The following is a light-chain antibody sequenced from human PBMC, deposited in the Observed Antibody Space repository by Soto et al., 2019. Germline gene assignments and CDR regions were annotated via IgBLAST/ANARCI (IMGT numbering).Light chain of an antibody. Sequence: IVLTQPPASLALSAGERATLSCRASESVDSYLVWYQQKPGQAPRLLISGASNRATGIPARFSGSGSGTDFALTINSLEPEDFAVYYCQQRSSWPITLGQGTRLEIK. CDR1: ESVDSY. CDR2: GAS. J-gene: IGKJ5*01. CDR3: QQRSSWPIT. V-gene: IGKV3-11*01.